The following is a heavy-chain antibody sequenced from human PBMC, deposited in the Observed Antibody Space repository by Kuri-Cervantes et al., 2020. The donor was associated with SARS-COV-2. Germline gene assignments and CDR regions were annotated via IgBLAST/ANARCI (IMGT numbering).Heavy chain of an antibody. CDR1: GGSFNNYY. D-gene: IGHD2-2*01. J-gene: IGHJ6*03. CDR2: INHNGNT. CDR3: ARGREGVVPATILGLGYFLYFSMDV. Sequence: ESLKISCAVYGGSFNNYYWSWVRQSPGKGLEWIGEINHNGNTNYNPSLKSRVTISVDTSKNQFSLKLSSVTAADAAVYYCARGREGVVPATILGLGYFLYFSMDVWGKGTSVTVSS. V-gene: IGHV4-34*01.